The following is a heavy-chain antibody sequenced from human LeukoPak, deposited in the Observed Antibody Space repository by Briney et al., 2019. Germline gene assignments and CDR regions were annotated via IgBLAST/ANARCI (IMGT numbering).Heavy chain of an antibody. CDR1: GGTFSSYA. D-gene: IGHD4-17*01. J-gene: IGHJ4*02. CDR3: ARDGTPAHDYGDYPHY. CDR2: IIPIFGTA. V-gene: IGHV1-69*13. Sequence: SVKVSCKASGGTFSSYAISWVRQAPGQGLEWMGGIIPIFGTANYAQKFQGRVTITADESTSTAYMELSSLRSEDTAVYYCARDGTPAHDYGDYPHYWGQGTLVTVSS.